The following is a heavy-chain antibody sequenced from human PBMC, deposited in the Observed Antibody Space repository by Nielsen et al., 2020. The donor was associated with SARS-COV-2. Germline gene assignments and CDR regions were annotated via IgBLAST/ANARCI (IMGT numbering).Heavy chain of an antibody. CDR2: INAGNGNT. CDR1: GYTFTSYA. D-gene: IGHD4-17*01. Sequence: SVKVSCKASGYTFTSYAMHWVRQAPGQRLEWMGWINAGNGNTKYSQKFQGRVTITRDTSASTAYMELSSLRSEDTAVYYCARDDGDYVGGWFDPWGQGTLVTVSS. CDR3: ARDDGDYVGGWFDP. J-gene: IGHJ5*02. V-gene: IGHV1-3*01.